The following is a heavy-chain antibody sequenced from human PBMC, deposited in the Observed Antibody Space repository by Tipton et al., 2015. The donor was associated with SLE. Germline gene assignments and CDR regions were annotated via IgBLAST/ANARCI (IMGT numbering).Heavy chain of an antibody. CDR1: GDSISNNY. CDR3: ARAGGYFGDFLSF. J-gene: IGHJ4*02. D-gene: IGHD3-10*01. CDR2: IFYSGST. Sequence: GLVKPSETLSLTCTVSGDSISNNYWRWFRQPPGKGLEWIGYIFYSGSTNYSPSLKSRVTISLDTFQNHFSLKLSSVTAADTAVYYCARAGGYFGDFLSFWGQGSLVSVSS. V-gene: IGHV4-59*01.